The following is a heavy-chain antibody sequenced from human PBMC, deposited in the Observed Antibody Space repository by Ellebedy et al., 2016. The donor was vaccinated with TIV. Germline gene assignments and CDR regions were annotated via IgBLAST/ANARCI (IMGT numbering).Heavy chain of an antibody. Sequence: GESLKISCAASGFTFSSYAMSWVRQAPGKGLEWVSPISRSADSIYYAESVKGRSNISRDSSGNTLYLQMNSLRAEDTAIDYCSKDPITTAFFVYFNYWGQGTLVTVSS. CDR1: GFTFSSYA. V-gene: IGHV3-23*01. CDR2: ISRSADSI. D-gene: IGHD1-20*01. CDR3: SKDPITTAFFVYFNY. J-gene: IGHJ4*02.